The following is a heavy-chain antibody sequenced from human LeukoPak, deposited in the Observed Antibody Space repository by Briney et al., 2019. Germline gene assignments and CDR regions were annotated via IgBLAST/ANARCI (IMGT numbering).Heavy chain of an antibody. CDR2: IYYSGST. Sequence: SETLSLTCTVSGASISNYYWSWIRQPPGKGLEWIGYIYYSGSTNYNPSLKSRVTISVDTSKNQFSLKLSSVTAADTAVYYCARAVTRSVLRYFDWLPDYYMDVWGKGTTVTVSS. CDR1: GASISNYY. D-gene: IGHD3-9*01. V-gene: IGHV4-59*01. J-gene: IGHJ6*03. CDR3: ARAVTRSVLRYFDWLPDYYMDV.